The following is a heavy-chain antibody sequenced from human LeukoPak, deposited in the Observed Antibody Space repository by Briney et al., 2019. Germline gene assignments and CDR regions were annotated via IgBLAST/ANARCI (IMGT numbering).Heavy chain of an antibody. CDR1: GGTFSCYA. Sequence: GSSVKVSCKASGGTFSCYAISWERQAPGQGLEWIAGIIPIFGTANYAQKFQGRVTITTDVSTSTAYMELSSLRSDDTAVYYCARGDNWFDPWGQGTLVTVSS. J-gene: IGHJ5*02. CDR3: ARGDNWFDP. CDR2: IIPIFGTA. V-gene: IGHV1-69*05.